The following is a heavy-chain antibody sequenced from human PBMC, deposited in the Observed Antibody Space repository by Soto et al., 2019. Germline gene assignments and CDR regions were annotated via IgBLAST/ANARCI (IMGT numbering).Heavy chain of an antibody. CDR1: GFTFRNYD. Sequence: EVQLVGSGGGLVQPGGSLRLSCEASGFTFRNYDMHWVRQGTGKGLEWVSGISAAGDPDYADSVEGRFTISRENAQNSFFLQMTSLRVGDTAVYYCARTDRDFYGLDVWGQGTTVIVSS. CDR2: ISAAGDP. CDR3: ARTDRDFYGLDV. V-gene: IGHV3-13*05. J-gene: IGHJ6*02.